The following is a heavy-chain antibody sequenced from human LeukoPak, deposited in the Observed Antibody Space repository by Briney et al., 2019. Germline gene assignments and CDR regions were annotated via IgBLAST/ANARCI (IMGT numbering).Heavy chain of an antibody. V-gene: IGHV1-2*02. CDR3: ARAGLGYSGYEFDY. J-gene: IGHJ4*02. Sequence: GASVKVSCKASGYTFTGYYMHWVRQAPGQGLEWMGWINPNSGGTNYAQKFQGRVTMTRDTSISTTYMELSRLRSDDTAVYYCARAGLGYSGYEFDYWGQGALVTVSS. D-gene: IGHD5-12*01. CDR2: INPNSGGT. CDR1: GYTFTGYY.